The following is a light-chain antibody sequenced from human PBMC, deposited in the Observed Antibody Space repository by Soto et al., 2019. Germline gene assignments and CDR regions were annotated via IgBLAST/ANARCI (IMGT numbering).Light chain of an antibody. CDR3: SSYTSSSPYV. V-gene: IGLV2-14*01. CDR2: DVS. Sequence: QSVLTQPASVSGSPGQSITISCTGTSSDVGGYNYVSWYQQHPGKAPKLMIYDVSNRPSGVSNRFSGSKSGNTASLTISGLQAEDEADYYCSSYTSSSPYVFGTGTKHTVL. J-gene: IGLJ1*01. CDR1: SSDVGGYNY.